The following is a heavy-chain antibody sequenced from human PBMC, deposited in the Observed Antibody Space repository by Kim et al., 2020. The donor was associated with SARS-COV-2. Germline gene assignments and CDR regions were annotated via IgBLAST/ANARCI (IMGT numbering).Heavy chain of an antibody. D-gene: IGHD6-13*01. J-gene: IGHJ4*02. CDR3: ARVGLFNSSSWTFDY. Sequence: SETLSLTCTVSGGSISSGGYYWSWIRQHPGKGLEWIGYIYYSGSTYYNPSLKSRVTISVDTSKNQFSLKLSSVTAADTAVYYCARVGLFNSSSWTFDYWGQGTLVTVSS. CDR1: GGSISSGGYY. V-gene: IGHV4-31*03. CDR2: IYYSGST.